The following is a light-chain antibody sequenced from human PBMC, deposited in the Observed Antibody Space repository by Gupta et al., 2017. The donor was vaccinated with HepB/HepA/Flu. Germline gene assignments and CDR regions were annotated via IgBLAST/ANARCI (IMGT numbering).Light chain of an antibody. CDR2: YDF. V-gene: IGLV3-21*04. CDR1: NIGIKN. CDR3: QGGDRGLYV. Sequence: SSVLTQPPSLSVAPGQTARITCGGDNIGIKNVHWYQQRPGQAPILVIYYDFDRPSGIPERFSGSTSGNTATLTITRVEAGDEADYFCQGGDRGLYVFGTGTKVTVL. J-gene: IGLJ1*01.